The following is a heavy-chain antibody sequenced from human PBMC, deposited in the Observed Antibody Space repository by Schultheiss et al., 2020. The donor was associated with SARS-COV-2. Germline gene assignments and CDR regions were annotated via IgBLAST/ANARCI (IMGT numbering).Heavy chain of an antibody. D-gene: IGHD4-17*01. CDR3: ASSNLRGY. J-gene: IGHJ4*02. V-gene: IGHV3-23*01. CDR2: ISGSGGST. CDR1: GFAFSSYV. Sequence: GGSLRLSCAASGFAFSSYVLHWVRRAPGKGLEWVSAISGSGGSTYYADSVKGRFTISRDNSKNTLYLQMNSLRAEDTAVYYCASSNLRGYWGQGTLVTVSS.